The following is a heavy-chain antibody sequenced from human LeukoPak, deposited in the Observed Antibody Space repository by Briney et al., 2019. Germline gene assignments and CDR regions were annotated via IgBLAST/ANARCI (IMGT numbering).Heavy chain of an antibody. CDR3: ARYYYGSGSYSQFDP. D-gene: IGHD3-10*01. CDR1: GGTFSNYA. CDR2: ISAYNGNT. J-gene: IGHJ5*02. Sequence: ASVRVSCKASGGTFSNYAISWVRQAPGQGLEWMGWISAYNGNTNYAQKLQGRVTMTTDTSTSTAYMELRSLRSDDTAVYYCARYYYGSGSYSQFDPWGQGTLVTVSS. V-gene: IGHV1-18*01.